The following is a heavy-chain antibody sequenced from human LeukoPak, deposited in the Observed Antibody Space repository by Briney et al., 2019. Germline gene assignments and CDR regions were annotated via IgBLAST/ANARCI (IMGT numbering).Heavy chain of an antibody. CDR2: INSDGSST. V-gene: IGHV3-74*01. CDR1: GFTFSSYW. CDR3: ARDVREGEEVFDP. J-gene: IGHJ5*02. D-gene: IGHD3-16*01. Sequence: QPGGSLRLSCAASGFTFSSYWMHWVRQAPGKGLVWVSRINSDGSSTSYADSVKGRFTISRDNAKNSLYLQMNSLRAEDTAVYYCARDVREGEEVFDPWGQGTLVTVSS.